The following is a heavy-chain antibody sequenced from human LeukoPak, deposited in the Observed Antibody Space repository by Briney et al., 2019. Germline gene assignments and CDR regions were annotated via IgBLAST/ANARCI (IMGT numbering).Heavy chain of an antibody. Sequence: GGSLRLSCAASGFTFSSYGMHWVRQAPGKGLEWVAVISYDGSNKYYADSVKGRFTISRDNSKNTLYLQMNSLRAEDTAVYYCAKNPCSGGSCYSNYYYYGMDVWGQGTTVTVSS. CDR2: ISYDGSNK. CDR1: GFTFSSYG. CDR3: AKNPCSGGSCYSNYYYYGMDV. V-gene: IGHV3-30-3*02. D-gene: IGHD2-15*01. J-gene: IGHJ6*02.